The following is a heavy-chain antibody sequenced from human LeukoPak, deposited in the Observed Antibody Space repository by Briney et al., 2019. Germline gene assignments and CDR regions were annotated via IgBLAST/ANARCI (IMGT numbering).Heavy chain of an antibody. V-gene: IGHV3-7*03. D-gene: IGHD3-10*01. CDR3: ASVLLWFGELLGFDY. CDR1: GFTFSSYG. CDR2: IKQDGSEK. Sequence: GRSLRLSCAASGFTFSSYGMHWVRPAPAKGLEWVANIKQDGSEKYYVDSVKGRFTISRDNAKNSLYLQMNSLRAEDAAVYYCASVLLWFGELLGFDYWGQGTLVTVSS. J-gene: IGHJ4*02.